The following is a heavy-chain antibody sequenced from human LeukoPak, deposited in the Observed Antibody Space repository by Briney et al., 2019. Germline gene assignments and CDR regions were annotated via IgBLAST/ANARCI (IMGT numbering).Heavy chain of an antibody. Sequence: SETLSLTCTISGGSFSSDYWSWIRQTPGKGLEWIGYLSLGEVAFYKPSLESRLTTSADTSKNQFSLNLTSVTAADTAMYYCVRVSTASGGAFDVWGQGTMVTVSS. J-gene: IGHJ3*01. CDR3: VRVSTASGGAFDV. CDR2: LSLGEVA. D-gene: IGHD2-21*02. V-gene: IGHV4-59*13. CDR1: GGSFSSDY.